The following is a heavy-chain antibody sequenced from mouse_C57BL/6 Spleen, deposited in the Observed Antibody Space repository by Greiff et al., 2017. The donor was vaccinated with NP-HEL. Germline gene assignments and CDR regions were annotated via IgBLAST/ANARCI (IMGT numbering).Heavy chain of an antibody. CDR3: ARYYGSSHSWFAY. CDR2: INPYNGDT. V-gene: IGHV1-20*01. CDR1: GYSFTGYF. J-gene: IGHJ3*01. D-gene: IGHD1-1*01. Sequence: EVQLQQSGPELVKPGDSVKISCKASGYSFTGYFMNWVMQSHGKSLEWIGRINPYNGDTFYNQKFKGKATLTVDKSSSTAHMELRSLTSEDSAVYYCARYYGSSHSWFAYWGQGTLVTVSA.